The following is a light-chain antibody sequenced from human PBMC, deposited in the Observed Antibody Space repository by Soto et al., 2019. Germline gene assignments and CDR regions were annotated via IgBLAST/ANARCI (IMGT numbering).Light chain of an antibody. J-gene: IGLJ2*01. CDR2: EVN. CDR3: CSYTRSNTLV. V-gene: IGLV2-23*02. Sequence: QSALTQPASVSGSPGQSITISCTGASSDIGSYDLVSWYQQNPGKTPRLIIYEVNKRPWGVSNRFSGSKSGNTASLTISGLQAEDEADYYCCSYTRSNTLVFGGGTQLTVL. CDR1: SSDIGSYDL.